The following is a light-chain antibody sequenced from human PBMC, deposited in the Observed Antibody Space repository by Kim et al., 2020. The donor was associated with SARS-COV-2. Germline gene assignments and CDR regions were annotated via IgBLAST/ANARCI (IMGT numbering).Light chain of an antibody. V-gene: IGLV3-19*01. J-gene: IGLJ3*02. Sequence: ALRRTVRIKCQGDSLRSYYASWYQQKPGQAPVLVIYGKNNRPSGIPDRFSGSSSGNTASLTITGTQAEDEADYYCNSRDSSGNHLVFGGGTQLTVL. CDR1: SLRSYY. CDR2: GKN. CDR3: NSRDSSGNHLV.